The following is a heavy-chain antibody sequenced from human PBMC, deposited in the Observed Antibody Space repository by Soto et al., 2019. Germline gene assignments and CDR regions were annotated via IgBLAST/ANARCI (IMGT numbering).Heavy chain of an antibody. D-gene: IGHD3-3*01. CDR1: GYTFTSYD. V-gene: IGHV1-8*01. CDR3: ARGRSYDFWSGYYTRGIGAHDAFDI. Sequence: GASEKVSCKASGYTFTSYDINWVRQATGQGLEWMGWMNPNSGNTGYAQKFQGRVTMTRNTSISTAYMELSSLRSEDTAVYYCARGRSYDFWSGYYTRGIGAHDAFDIWGQGTMVTVSS. J-gene: IGHJ3*02. CDR2: MNPNSGNT.